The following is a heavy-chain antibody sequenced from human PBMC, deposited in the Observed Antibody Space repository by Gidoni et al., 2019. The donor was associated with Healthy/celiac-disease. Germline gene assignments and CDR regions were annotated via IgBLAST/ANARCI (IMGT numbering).Heavy chain of an antibody. CDR2: ISGSGGST. J-gene: IGHJ6*02. V-gene: IGHV3-23*01. D-gene: IGHD3-3*01. CDR3: AKDWSGYYRGVGPLGMLDV. CDR1: GFTFSSYA. Sequence: EVQLLESGGGLVQPGGSLRLSCAASGFTFSSYAMSWVRQAPGKGLEWVSAISGSGGSTYYADSGKGRLNIARDNSKNTLYLQMNSLRAEDTAVYYCAKDWSGYYRGVGPLGMLDVWGQGTTVTVSS.